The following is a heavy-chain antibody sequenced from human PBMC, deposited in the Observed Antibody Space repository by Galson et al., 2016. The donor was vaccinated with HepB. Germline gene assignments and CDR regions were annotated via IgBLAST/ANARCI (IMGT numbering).Heavy chain of an antibody. Sequence: SLRLSCAASGFTFSTSAMSWVRQAPGQGLEWVLAISSTSHSTYYADSVKGRFTISRDNAKNTLFLQMDSLKIDDTAVYYCAKGWSGPDSWGQGTLVTVSS. V-gene: IGHV3-23*01. CDR2: ISSTSHST. CDR1: GFTFSTSA. J-gene: IGHJ4*02. D-gene: IGHD3-3*01. CDR3: AKGWSGPDS.